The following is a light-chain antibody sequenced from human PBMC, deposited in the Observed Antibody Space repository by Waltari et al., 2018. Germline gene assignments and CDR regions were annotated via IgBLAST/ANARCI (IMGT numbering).Light chain of an antibody. CDR1: QTINNY. V-gene: IGKV3-11*01. CDR2: DAS. Sequence: EIVLTPSPATLSLSPGAIATFSYRASQTINNYVAWYQQRPGQAPRLLIYDASTRATGIPARFSGSGSGTDFTLTISSLEPEDFAIYYCQRRSNWPPTLTFGGGTKVEIK. J-gene: IGKJ4*01. CDR3: QRRSNWPPTLT.